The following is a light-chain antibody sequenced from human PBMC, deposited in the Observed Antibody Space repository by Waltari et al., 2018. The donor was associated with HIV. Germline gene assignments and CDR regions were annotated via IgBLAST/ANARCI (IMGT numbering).Light chain of an antibody. J-gene: IGLJ3*02. V-gene: IGLV1-40*01. CDR3: HSYDRGLGGSV. CDR2: DNV. Sequence: QSVLTQPPSVSGAPGQRVTISCPGDSSHSAQGYDVPRYQQLPGTAPKLLISDNVTRPSGVPDRFSESTFGTSASLSITGLQAEDEADYYCHSYDRGLGGSVFGGGTKVTVL. CDR1: SSHSAQGYD.